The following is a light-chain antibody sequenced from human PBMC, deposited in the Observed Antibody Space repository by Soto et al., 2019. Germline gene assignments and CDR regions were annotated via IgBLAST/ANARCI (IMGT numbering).Light chain of an antibody. CDR2: AAS. Sequence: IQMTQSPASLSASVGDRVTITCRASQGISNYLAWYQQQPGKVPKLLIYAASTLQSGVPSRFSGSGSGTDFTLTISSLQPEDVANYYCHKYNSAPRTFGQGTKGEIK. CDR3: HKYNSAPRT. J-gene: IGKJ1*01. CDR1: QGISNY. V-gene: IGKV1-27*01.